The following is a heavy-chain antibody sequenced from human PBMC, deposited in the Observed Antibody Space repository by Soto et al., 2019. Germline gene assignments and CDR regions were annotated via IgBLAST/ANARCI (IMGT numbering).Heavy chain of an antibody. CDR1: EFTISNPG. J-gene: IGHJ4*02. D-gene: IGHD3-22*01. V-gene: IGHV3-15*07. CDR2: IKSKTDGGTT. Sequence: GLLLRLSCTASEFTISNPGINRIRKDTGKGLEWVGRIKSKTDGGTTDFAAPVKGRFAISRDDSKDMVYLQMNSLKTEDTVIYYCTTDPYITLKAVLVDYWGLGTLVTVSS. CDR3: TTDPYITLKAVLVDY.